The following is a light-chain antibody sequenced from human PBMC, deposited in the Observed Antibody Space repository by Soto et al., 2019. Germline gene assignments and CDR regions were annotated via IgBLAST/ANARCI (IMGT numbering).Light chain of an antibody. CDR3: QQRSNWPPIT. V-gene: IGKV3D-20*02. CDR1: QSVDSKD. J-gene: IGKJ5*01. Sequence: EIVLTNSPGTLSLSPGERATLSCRASQSVDSKDLAWYQQKPGQAPRILIFAASSRATGIPDRFSGSGSGTDFTLTISSLEPEDFAVYYCQQRSNWPPITFGQGTRLEIK. CDR2: AAS.